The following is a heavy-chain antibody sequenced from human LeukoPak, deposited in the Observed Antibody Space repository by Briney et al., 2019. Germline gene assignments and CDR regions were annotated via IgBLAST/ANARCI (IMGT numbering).Heavy chain of an antibody. CDR3: ASRAARAYYMDV. CDR1: GYTFTGYY. D-gene: IGHD6-6*01. Sequence: ASVKVSCKASGYTFTGYYMHWVRQAPGQGLEWMGRINPNSGGTSYAQKFQGRVTMTRDTSISTAYMELSRLRSDDTAVYYCASRAARAYYMDVWGKGTTVTVSS. J-gene: IGHJ6*03. CDR2: INPNSGGT. V-gene: IGHV1-2*06.